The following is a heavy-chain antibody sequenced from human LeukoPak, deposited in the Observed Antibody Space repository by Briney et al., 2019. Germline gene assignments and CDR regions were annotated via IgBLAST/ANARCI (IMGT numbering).Heavy chain of an antibody. CDR2: ISGSGGST. V-gene: IGHV3-23*01. J-gene: IGHJ4*02. D-gene: IGHD6-13*01. CDR3: AKAQYIAAAGTIDY. CDR1: GFTFSSYA. Sequence: GGSRRLSCAASGFTFSSYAMSWVRQAPGKGLEWVSAISGSGGSTYYADSVKGRFTISRDNSKNTLYLQMNSLRAEDTAVYYCAKAQYIAAAGTIDYWGQGTLVTVSS.